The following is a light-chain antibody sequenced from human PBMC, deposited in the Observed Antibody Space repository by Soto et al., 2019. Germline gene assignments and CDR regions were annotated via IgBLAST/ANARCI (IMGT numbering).Light chain of an antibody. CDR1: QSVSSN. CDR2: DES. Sequence: EIVLTQSPAALPVSPVERATLSCRASQSVSSNLAWYQQQPGQPPRILIYDESTRATGIPARFSGSGSGTDLTLTISSLEPEDSAVYYCQKRHMWPITXVQGTRLEIK. V-gene: IGKV3-11*01. CDR3: QKRHMWPIT. J-gene: IGKJ5*01.